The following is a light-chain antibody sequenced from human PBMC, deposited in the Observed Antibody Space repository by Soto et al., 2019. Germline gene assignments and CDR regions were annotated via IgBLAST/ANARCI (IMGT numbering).Light chain of an antibody. CDR1: QSVSSY. V-gene: IGKV3-11*01. CDR2: DAS. J-gene: IGKJ3*01. Sequence: EIVLTQSPATLSLSPGERATLSCRASQSVSSYLAWYQQKPGQAPRLLIYDASNRATGIPARFSGSGSGTAFTPTISSLEPEDFAVYYCQQRSNSPFTFGPGTKVDIK. CDR3: QQRSNSPFT.